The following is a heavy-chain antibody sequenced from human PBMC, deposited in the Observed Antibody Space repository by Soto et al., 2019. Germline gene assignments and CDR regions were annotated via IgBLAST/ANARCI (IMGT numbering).Heavy chain of an antibody. V-gene: IGHV3-23*01. CDR3: SKYRLIVVVTPSFDD. D-gene: IGHD3-22*01. CDR1: GFTFSSYT. Sequence: GGSLRLSCAASGFTFSSYTMSWVRQAPGKGLEWVSAISGSGGSTFYADSGKGSSSNNGNNSQYTQNQQMKSESAEEYAVSYCSKYRLIVVVTPSFDDWGQGTMVTVSS. J-gene: IGHJ4*02. CDR2: ISGSGGST.